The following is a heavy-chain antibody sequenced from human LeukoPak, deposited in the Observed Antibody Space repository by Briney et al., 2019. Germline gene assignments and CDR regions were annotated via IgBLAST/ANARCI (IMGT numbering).Heavy chain of an antibody. V-gene: IGHV4-4*07. CDR3: ARKGSQWDFLVDL. D-gene: IGHD2/OR15-2a*01. J-gene: IGHJ4*02. CDR2: IYTTGST. Sequence: SETLSLTCTVSGGSISSDYWSWIRQPAGKGLEWIGRIYTTGSTNYSPSLKSRVTMSVDTSKNQFSLKLSSVTAADTAVYYCARKGSQWDFLVDLWGQGTLATVSS. CDR1: GGSISSDY.